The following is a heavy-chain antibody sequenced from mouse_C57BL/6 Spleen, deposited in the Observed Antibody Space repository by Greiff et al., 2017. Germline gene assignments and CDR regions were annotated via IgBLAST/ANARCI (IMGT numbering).Heavy chain of an antibody. CDR1: GFSLTSYG. Sequence: VQLQQSGPGLVQPSPSLSITCTVSGFSLTSYGVHWVRQSPGQGLEWLGVIWSGGSTDYNAAFISRLSISKDNSKSQVFFKMNSLQADDTAIYYCSRNLDSSNWYFDVWGTGTTVTVSS. CDR2: IWSGGST. J-gene: IGHJ1*03. V-gene: IGHV2-2*01. CDR3: SRNLDSSNWYFDV. D-gene: IGHD1-1*01.